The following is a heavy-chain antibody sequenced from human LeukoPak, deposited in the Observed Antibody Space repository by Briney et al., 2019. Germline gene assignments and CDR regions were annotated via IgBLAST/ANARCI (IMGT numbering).Heavy chain of an antibody. D-gene: IGHD2-15*01. CDR3: ARAEDDCSGGSCYPVRFDP. J-gene: IGHJ5*02. V-gene: IGHV3-11*01. Sequence: PGRSLRLSCAASGFTFSDYYMSWIRQAPGKGLEWVSYISSSGSTIYYADSVKGRFTISRDNAKNSLYLQMNSLRAEDTAVYYCARAEDDCSGGSCYPVRFDPWGQGTLVTVSS. CDR1: GFTFSDYY. CDR2: ISSSGSTI.